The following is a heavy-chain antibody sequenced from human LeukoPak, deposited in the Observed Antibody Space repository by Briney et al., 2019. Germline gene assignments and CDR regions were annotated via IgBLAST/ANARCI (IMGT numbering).Heavy chain of an antibody. V-gene: IGHV4-34*01. CDR1: GGSFSGYY. D-gene: IGHD6-13*01. CDR3: ARESVAAAGIFFDY. J-gene: IGHJ4*02. Sequence: SETLSLTCAVYGGSFSGYYWSWIRQPPGKGLEWIGEISHSGSTTYNPSFKSRVTISGDTSKNQFSLKLSSVTAADTAVYYCARESVAAAGIFFDYWGQGTLVTVSS. CDR2: ISHSGST.